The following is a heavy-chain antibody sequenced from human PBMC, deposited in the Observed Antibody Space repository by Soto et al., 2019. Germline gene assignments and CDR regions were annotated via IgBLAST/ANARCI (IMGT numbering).Heavy chain of an antibody. CDR2: ISSSSSYI. D-gene: IGHD2-15*01. CDR1: GFTFSSYS. J-gene: IGHJ4*02. Sequence: GGSLRLSCAASGFTFSSYSMNWVRQAPGKGLEWVPSISSSSSYIYYADSVKGRFTISRDNAKNSLYLQMNSLRAEDTAVYYCAREYCSGGSCYLAFDYWGQGTLVTVSS. V-gene: IGHV3-21*01. CDR3: AREYCSGGSCYLAFDY.